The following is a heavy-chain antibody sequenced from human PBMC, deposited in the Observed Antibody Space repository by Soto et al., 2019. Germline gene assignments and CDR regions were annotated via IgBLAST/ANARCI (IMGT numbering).Heavy chain of an antibody. CDR3: ARDPYLKWYGAFDI. CDR1: GFTFSNYW. Sequence: EVQFVESGGGLVQPGGSLRLSCGASGFTFSNYWMSWVRQAPGKGLEWVANIKQDGSEKQYVGSVKGRFTISRDNAHNSLYLEVDSLRAEDTAVYYCARDPYLKWYGAFDIWGQGTMVTVSS. D-gene: IGHD3-3*02. J-gene: IGHJ3*02. V-gene: IGHV3-7*01. CDR2: IKQDGSEK.